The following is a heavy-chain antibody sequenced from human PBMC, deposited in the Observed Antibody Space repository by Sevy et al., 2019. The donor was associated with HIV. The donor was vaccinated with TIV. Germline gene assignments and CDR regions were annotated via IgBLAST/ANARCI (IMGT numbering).Heavy chain of an antibody. Sequence: GGSLRLSCAASGFTFSSYAMHWVRQAPGKGLEWVAVISCDGSNKYYADSVKGRFTISRDNSKNTLYLKMNSLRAEDTAVYYCARDQAYYYESSGDYGYWGQGTLVTVSS. CDR1: GFTFSSYA. V-gene: IGHV3-30*04. J-gene: IGHJ4*02. D-gene: IGHD3-22*01. CDR3: ARDQAYYYESSGDYGY. CDR2: ISCDGSNK.